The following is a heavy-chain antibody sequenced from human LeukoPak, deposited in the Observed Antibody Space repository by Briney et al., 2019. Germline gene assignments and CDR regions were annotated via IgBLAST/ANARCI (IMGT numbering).Heavy chain of an antibody. D-gene: IGHD2/OR15-2a*01. CDR1: GFTFSSYA. CDR3: AKDMNIVPAEGMDV. J-gene: IGHJ6*02. Sequence: GGSLRLSCAASGFTFSSYAMSWVRQAPGKGLEWVSAISGSGGSTYYADSVKGRFTISGDNSKNTLYLQMNSLRAEDTALYYCAKDMNIVPAEGMDVWGQGTTVTVSS. CDR2: ISGSGGST. V-gene: IGHV3-23*01.